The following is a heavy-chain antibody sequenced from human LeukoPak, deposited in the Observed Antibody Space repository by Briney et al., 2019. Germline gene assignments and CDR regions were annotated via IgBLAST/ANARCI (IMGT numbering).Heavy chain of an antibody. Sequence: GGSLRLSCAASGFTFSGSAMHWVRQASGKGLEWVGRIRSKANSYATAYAASVKGRFTISRDDSKNTAYLQMNSLKTEDTAVHYCTRLPHYGSGSVWGQGTLVTVSS. CDR2: IRSKANSYAT. CDR1: GFTFSGSA. V-gene: IGHV3-73*01. D-gene: IGHD3-10*01. J-gene: IGHJ4*02. CDR3: TRLPHYGSGSV.